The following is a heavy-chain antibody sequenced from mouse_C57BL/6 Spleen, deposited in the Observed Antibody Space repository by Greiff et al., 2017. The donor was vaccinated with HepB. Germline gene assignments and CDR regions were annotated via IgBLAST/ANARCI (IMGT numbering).Heavy chain of an antibody. Sequence: EVQLVESGPGLVKPSQSLSLTCSVTGYSITSGYYWNWIRQFPGNKLEWMGYISYDGSNNYNPSLKNRISITRDTSKNQFFLKLNSVTTEDTATYYCARDGSNYFDYWGQGTTLTVSS. J-gene: IGHJ2*01. CDR1: GYSITSGYY. CDR3: ARDGSNYFDY. CDR2: ISYDGSN. D-gene: IGHD2-2*01. V-gene: IGHV3-6*01.